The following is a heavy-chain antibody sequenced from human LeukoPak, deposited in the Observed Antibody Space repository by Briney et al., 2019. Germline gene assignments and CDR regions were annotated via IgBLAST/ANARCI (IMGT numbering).Heavy chain of an antibody. V-gene: IGHV3-30*14. Sequence: GGSLRLSCAASGFTFSSYSIRWVRQAPGKGLEWVAVIYLTGSEKYYADSVKGRFPISGDNSKNTLYHQMYGLRADDTAVYYCARKLESNYETRGDPAFDIWGQGTMVTVS. CDR2: IYLTGSEK. CDR1: GFTFSSYS. D-gene: IGHD2-21*01. CDR3: ARKLESNYETRGDPAFDI. J-gene: IGHJ3*02.